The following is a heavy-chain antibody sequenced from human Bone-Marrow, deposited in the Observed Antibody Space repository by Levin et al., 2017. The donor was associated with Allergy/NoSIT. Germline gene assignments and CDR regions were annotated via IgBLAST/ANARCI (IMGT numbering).Heavy chain of an antibody. CDR3: AKDPQFFGLGGNYPLREPENYYGMDA. V-gene: IGHV3-30*18. Sequence: GGSLRLSCEASGFTFSSYGIHWVRQTPGKGPEWVAALSHDATKKFYADSVTGRFTISRDNSKDTVFLQMNSLRAEDSGVYYGAKDPQFFGLGGNYPLREPENYYGMDAWGQGTTVTV. CDR2: LSHDATKK. D-gene: IGHD3-16*01. J-gene: IGHJ6*02. CDR1: GFTFSSYG.